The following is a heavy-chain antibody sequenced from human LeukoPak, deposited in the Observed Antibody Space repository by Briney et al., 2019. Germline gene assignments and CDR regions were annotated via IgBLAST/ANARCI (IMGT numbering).Heavy chain of an antibody. CDR2: ISYDGSNK. V-gene: IGHV3-30*01. CDR3: ARAPTTVTSEYFRH. CDR1: GFTFSSYA. Sequence: GRSLRLSCAASGFTFSSYAMHWVRQAPGKGLEWVAVISYDGSNKYYADSVKGRFTISRDNSKNTLYLQMNSLRAEDTAVYYCARAPTTVTSEYFRHWGQGTLVTVSS. D-gene: IGHD4-17*01. J-gene: IGHJ1*01.